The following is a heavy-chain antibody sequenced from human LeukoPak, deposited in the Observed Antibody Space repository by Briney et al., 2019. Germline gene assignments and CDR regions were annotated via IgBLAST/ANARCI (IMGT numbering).Heavy chain of an antibody. V-gene: IGHV4-34*01. CDR2: INHSGST. J-gene: IGHJ4*02. D-gene: IGHD3-22*01. Sequence: PSETLSLTCAVYGGSFSGYYWSWIRHPPGKGLEWIGEINHSGSTNYNPSLKSRVTISVDTSKNQFSLKLNSVTAADTAVYYCARARAHLKYYYDSSGYYYFDYWGQGTLVTVSS. CDR3: ARARAHLKYYYDSSGYYYFDY. CDR1: GGSFSGYY.